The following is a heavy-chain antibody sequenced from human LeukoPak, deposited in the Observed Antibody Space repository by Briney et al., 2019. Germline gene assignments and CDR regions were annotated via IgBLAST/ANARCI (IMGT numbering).Heavy chain of an antibody. CDR2: INPNSGGT. Sequence: ASVKVSCKASGYTFTGYYMHWVRQAPGQGLEWMGWINPNSGGTNYAQKFRGRVTMTRDTSISTAYMELSRLRSDDTAVYYCARSRIAARPYFDYWGQGTLVTVSS. CDR1: GYTFTGYY. V-gene: IGHV1-2*02. J-gene: IGHJ4*02. CDR3: ARSRIAARPYFDY. D-gene: IGHD6-6*01.